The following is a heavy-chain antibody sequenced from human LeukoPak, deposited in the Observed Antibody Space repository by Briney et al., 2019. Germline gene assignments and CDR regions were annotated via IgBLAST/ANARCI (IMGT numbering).Heavy chain of an antibody. D-gene: IGHD3-16*01. CDR2: LYGGGGS. CDR1: GFAVSSNY. V-gene: IGHV3-53*01. J-gene: IGHJ4*02. Sequence: GGPLRLSCAASGFAVSSNYMSWVRQAPGKGLEWVSVLYGGGGSYYADSVKGRFIIFRDNSKNILYLQMNSLRVEDTAVYYCVREGNWAYWGQGTLVTVSS. CDR3: VREGNWAY.